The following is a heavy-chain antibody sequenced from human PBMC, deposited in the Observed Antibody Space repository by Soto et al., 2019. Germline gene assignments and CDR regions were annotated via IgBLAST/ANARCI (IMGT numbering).Heavy chain of an antibody. CDR3: ARGNPFNYAGFDV. CDR1: RYTFSGFD. Sequence: GASVKVSCKASRYTFSGFDINWLRQAAGQGPEWMGWMNAKSGDTFSAQRLQGKFNMTWDTSLSTAYMEVGSLTSDDAAIYYCARGNPFNYAGFDVWGQGTTVTVSS. V-gene: IGHV1-8*01. CDR2: MNAKSGDT. D-gene: IGHD3-16*01. J-gene: IGHJ6*02.